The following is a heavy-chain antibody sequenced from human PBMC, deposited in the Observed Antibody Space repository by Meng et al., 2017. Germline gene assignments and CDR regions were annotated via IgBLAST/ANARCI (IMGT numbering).Heavy chain of an antibody. D-gene: IGHD3-22*01. J-gene: IGHJ3*02. Sequence: ASVKVSCKASGYTFTSYYMHWVRQAPGQGLEWMGIINPSGGSTNYAQKFQGRVTITADESTSTAYMELSSMRSEDTAVYYCALETGGYYDSSGYYSLTDAFDIWGQGTMVTVSS. V-gene: IGHV1-46*01. CDR1: GYTFTSYY. CDR3: ALETGGYYDSSGYYSLTDAFDI. CDR2: INPSGGST.